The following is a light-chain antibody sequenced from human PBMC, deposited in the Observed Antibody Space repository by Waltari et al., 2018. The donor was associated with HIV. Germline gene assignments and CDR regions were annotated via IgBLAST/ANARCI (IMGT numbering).Light chain of an antibody. J-gene: IGLJ2*01. Sequence: QSVLTQPPSASGTPGQRVTISCSGSRSNIGSNNVNWYQQLPGTAPKLVIYSNNQRPSGVPDRFSGSKSGTSASLAISGLQSEDEADDYCSAWDDNVNALFGGGTRLTVV. CDR3: SAWDDNVNAL. CDR2: SNN. CDR1: RSNIGSNN. V-gene: IGLV1-44*01.